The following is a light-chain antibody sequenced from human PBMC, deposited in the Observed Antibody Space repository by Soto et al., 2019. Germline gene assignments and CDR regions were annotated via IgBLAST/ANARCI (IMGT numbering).Light chain of an antibody. Sequence: QSVLTQPASVSGSPGQSITISCTGTSSDVGGYNSVSWYQQHPGKAPKLMIYDITNRPSGVSDRFSGSQSGNTASLTISGLQAEDEADYYCSSYSISTAYLFGTGTKVTVL. V-gene: IGLV2-14*01. J-gene: IGLJ1*01. CDR2: DIT. CDR3: SSYSISTAYL. CDR1: SSDVGGYNS.